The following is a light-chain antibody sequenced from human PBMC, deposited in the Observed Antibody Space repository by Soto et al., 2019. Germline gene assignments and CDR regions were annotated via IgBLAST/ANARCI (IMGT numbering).Light chain of an antibody. CDR3: QQSSSTPPFP. CDR1: QNISIY. CDR2: TVS. V-gene: IGKV1-39*01. Sequence: DIQMTQSPSSLSASVGDRVTITCRASQNISIYLNWYQQKPGKAPKLLIYTVSNLQSGVPSRFSADGSGTDFTLTISSLQPEDFAPYDCQQSSSTPPFPFGPGTKVDIK. J-gene: IGKJ3*01.